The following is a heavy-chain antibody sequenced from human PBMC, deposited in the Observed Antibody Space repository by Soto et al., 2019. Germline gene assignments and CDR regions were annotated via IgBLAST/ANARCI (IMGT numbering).Heavy chain of an antibody. CDR1: GFNFNHYG. D-gene: IGHD3-10*01. J-gene: IGHJ3*01. V-gene: IGHV3-30*03. CDR2: ISYSGSNK. Sequence: QVQLVESGGGVVQPGGSLTVSCTASGFNFNHYGMHWVRQAPGKGLEWVAVISYSGSNKYYADSVRGRFTVSRDNSKNTLCMHTNRLRVEETCIYYSATGMGTFAECDDAFDAWGHGPMVTVSS. CDR3: ATGMGTFAECDDAFDA.